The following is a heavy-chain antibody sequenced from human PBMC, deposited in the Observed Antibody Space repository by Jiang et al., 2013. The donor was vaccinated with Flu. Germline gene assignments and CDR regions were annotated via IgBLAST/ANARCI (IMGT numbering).Heavy chain of an antibody. CDR1: GGSISSYY. J-gene: IGHJ3*02. D-gene: IGHD3-22*01. CDR3: ARVRDLYYYDSSESAFDI. V-gene: IGHV4-59*01. Sequence: LLKPSETLSLTCTVSGGSISSYYWSWIRQPPGKGLEWIGYIYYSGSTNYNPSLKSRVTISVDTSKNQFSLKLSSVTAADTAVYYCARVRDLYYYDSSESAFDIWGQGTMVTVSS. CDR2: IYYSGST.